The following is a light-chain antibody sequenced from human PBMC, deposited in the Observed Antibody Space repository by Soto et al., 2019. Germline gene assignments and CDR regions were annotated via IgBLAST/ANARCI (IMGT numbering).Light chain of an antibody. V-gene: IGKV3-11*01. Sequence: EVVLTQSPATLSLSPGEKATLSCRASQSVSSYLVWYQQKPGQAPRLLFYDASNRATGIPARFSGSGSGTDFTLTISSLEPEDFAVYYCQQRSNWPPITFGQGTRLEIK. J-gene: IGKJ5*01. CDR3: QQRSNWPPIT. CDR2: DAS. CDR1: QSVSSY.